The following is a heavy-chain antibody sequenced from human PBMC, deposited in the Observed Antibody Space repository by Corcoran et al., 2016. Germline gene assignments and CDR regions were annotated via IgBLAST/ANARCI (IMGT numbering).Heavy chain of an antibody. CDR2: ISSSSTI. D-gene: IGHD4-4*01. V-gene: IGHV3-48*02. J-gene: IGHJ6*02. CDR3: ARDGPDYSNYYYYGMDV. Sequence: EVQLVESGGGLVQPGGSLRLSCAASGFTFSSYSMNWVRQAPGKGLEWVSYISSSSTIYYADSVKGRFTISRDNAKNSLYLQMNSLRDEDTAVYYCARDGPDYSNYYYYGMDVWGQGTTVTVSS. CDR1: GFTFSSYS.